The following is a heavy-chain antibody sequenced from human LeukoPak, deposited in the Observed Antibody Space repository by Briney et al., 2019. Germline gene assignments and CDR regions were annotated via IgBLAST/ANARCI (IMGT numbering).Heavy chain of an antibody. CDR3: ARSDHYYDSSGFDY. V-gene: IGHV4-59*01. D-gene: IGHD3-22*01. CDR2: IYYSGST. Sequence: SETLSLTCAVYGGSFSGYYWSWIRQPPGKGLEWIGYIYYSGSTNYNPSLKSRVTISVDTSKNQFSLKLSSVTAADTAVYYCARSDHYYDSSGFDYWGQGTLVTVSS. J-gene: IGHJ4*02. CDR1: GGSFSGYY.